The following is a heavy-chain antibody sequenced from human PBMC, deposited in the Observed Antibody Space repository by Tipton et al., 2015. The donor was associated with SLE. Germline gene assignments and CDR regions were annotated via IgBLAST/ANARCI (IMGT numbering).Heavy chain of an antibody. V-gene: IGHV3-20*04. CDR2: INWNGGST. D-gene: IGHD6-13*01. CDR3: ARDPPRIAAAGDRGLVY. CDR1: GFTFDDYG. Sequence: SLRLSCAASGFTFDDYGMSWVRQAPGKGLEWVSGINWNGGSTGYADSVKGRFTISRDNAKNSLYLQMNSLRAEDTAVYYCARDPPRIAAAGDRGLVYWGQGTLVTVSS. J-gene: IGHJ4*02.